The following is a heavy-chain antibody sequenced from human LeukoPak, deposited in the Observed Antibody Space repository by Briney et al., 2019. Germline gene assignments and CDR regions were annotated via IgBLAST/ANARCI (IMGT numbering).Heavy chain of an antibody. J-gene: IGHJ6*02. CDR3: ARDGHCSGGSCYYGMDV. Sequence: SETLSLTCTASGGYISGYYWSWIRQPAGKGLEWIGRIYTSGSTNYNPSLKSRVTMSVDTSKNQFSLKLSSVTAADTAVYYCARDGHCSGGSCYYGMDVWGQGTTVTVSS. D-gene: IGHD2-15*01. CDR1: GGYISGYY. V-gene: IGHV4-4*07. CDR2: IYTSGST.